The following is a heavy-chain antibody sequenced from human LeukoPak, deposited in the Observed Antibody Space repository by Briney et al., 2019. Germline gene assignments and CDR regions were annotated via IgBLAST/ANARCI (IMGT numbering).Heavy chain of an antibody. CDR1: GFTVSSYA. CDR3: ARDREAYSNPMKDGAFDI. Sequence: PGRSLRLSCAASGFTVSSYAMYWVRQAPGRGLEWVAVISYDGSSKYSADSVKGRFTISRDNYKNTMYMQMNSPRPDDTAVYYCARDREAYSNPMKDGAFDIWGQGTMVTVSS. CDR2: ISYDGSSK. D-gene: IGHD4-11*01. J-gene: IGHJ3*02. V-gene: IGHV3-30*04.